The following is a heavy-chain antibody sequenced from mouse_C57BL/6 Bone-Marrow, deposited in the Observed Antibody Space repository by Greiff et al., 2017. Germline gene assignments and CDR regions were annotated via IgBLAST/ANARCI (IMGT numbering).Heavy chain of an antibody. CDR2: IYPGDGDT. CDR3: ARSAPYDYGSSYAGFAY. D-gene: IGHD1-1*01. J-gene: IGHJ3*01. CDR1: GYAFSSSW. V-gene: IGHV1-82*01. Sequence: VQLQQSGPELVKPGASVKISCKASGYAFSSSWMNWVKQRPGKGLEWIGRIYPGDGDTNYKGKFKGKATLTADKSSSTAYMQLSSLTSADSVVYCCARSAPYDYGSSYAGFAYGGQGTLVTVSA.